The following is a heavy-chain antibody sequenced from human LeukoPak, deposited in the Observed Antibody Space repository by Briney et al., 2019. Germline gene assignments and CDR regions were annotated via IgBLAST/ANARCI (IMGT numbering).Heavy chain of an antibody. CDR3: ARCIAVAGRTESDAFDI. J-gene: IGHJ3*02. CDR2: INPSGGST. D-gene: IGHD6-19*01. V-gene: IGHV1-46*01. CDR1: GYTFTSYY. Sequence: ASVKVSCKASGYTFTSYYMHWVRQAPGQGLEWMGIINPSGGSTSYAQKFQGRVTMTRDMSTSTVYMELSSLRSEDTAVYYCARCIAVAGRTESDAFDIWGQGTMVTVSS.